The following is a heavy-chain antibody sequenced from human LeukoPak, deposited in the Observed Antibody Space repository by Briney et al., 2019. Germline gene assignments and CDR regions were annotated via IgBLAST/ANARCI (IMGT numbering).Heavy chain of an antibody. V-gene: IGHV3-15*01. D-gene: IGHD1-1*01. Sequence: GGSLRLSCAASGFTFSSYSMNWVRQAPGKGLEWVGRIKSEIDGGTRDYAAPEKGRLTISRDDSKNTLYLQMNSLKTEDTAVYYCTTQSGAWNFDYWGQGTLVTVSS. CDR1: GFTFSSYS. CDR2: IKSEIDGGTR. J-gene: IGHJ4*02. CDR3: TTQSGAWNFDY.